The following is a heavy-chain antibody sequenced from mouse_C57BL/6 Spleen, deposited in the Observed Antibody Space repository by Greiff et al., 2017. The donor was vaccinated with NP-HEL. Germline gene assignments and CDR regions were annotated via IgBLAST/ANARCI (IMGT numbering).Heavy chain of an antibody. CDR1: GYSITSGYY. J-gene: IGHJ2*01. CDR3: ARRINWDVGFDY. CDR2: ISYDGSN. D-gene: IGHD4-1*01. V-gene: IGHV3-6*01. Sequence: EVKVEESGPGLVKPSQSLSLTCSVTGYSITSGYYWNWIRQFPGNKLEWMGYISYDGSNNYNPSLKNRISITRDTSKNQFFLKLNSVTTEDTATYYCARRINWDVGFDYWGQGTTLTVSS.